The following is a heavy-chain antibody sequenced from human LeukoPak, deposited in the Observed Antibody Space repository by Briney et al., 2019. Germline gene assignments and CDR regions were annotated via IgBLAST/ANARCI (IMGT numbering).Heavy chain of an antibody. J-gene: IGHJ5*02. V-gene: IGHV1-69*06. CDR3: ASSGRVVPAATENWFDP. CDR2: IIPIFGTA. D-gene: IGHD2-2*01. CDR1: GGTFSSYA. Sequence: ASVKVSCKASGGTFSSYAISWVRQAPGQGLEWMGRIIPIFGTANYAQKFQGRVTITADKSTSTAYMELSSLRSEDTAVYYCASSGRVVPAATENWFDPWGQETLVTVSS.